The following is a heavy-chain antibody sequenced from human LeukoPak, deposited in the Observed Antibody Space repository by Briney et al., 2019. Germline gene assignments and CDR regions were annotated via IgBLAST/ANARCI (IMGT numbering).Heavy chain of an antibody. CDR3: AKDPQLLPLDSFDY. J-gene: IGHJ4*02. V-gene: IGHV3-23*01. D-gene: IGHD2-2*01. CDR2: ISGSGGST. CDR1: GFTFSSYT. Sequence: PGGSLRLSCAASGFTFSSYTMSWVRQAPGKGLEWVSAISGSGGSTYYADSVKGRFTISRDNSKNTLYLQMNGLRAEDTAVYYCAKDPQLLPLDSFDYWGQGTLVTVSS.